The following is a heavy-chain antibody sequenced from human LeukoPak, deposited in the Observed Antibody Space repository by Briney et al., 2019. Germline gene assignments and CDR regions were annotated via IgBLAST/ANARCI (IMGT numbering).Heavy chain of an antibody. CDR2: ISYDGSNK. J-gene: IGHJ1*01. CDR1: GFTFSSYA. CDR3: ARSSYGESEYFQH. V-gene: IGHV3-30-3*01. D-gene: IGHD3-10*01. Sequence: GGSLRLSCAASGFTFSSYAMHWVRQAPGKGLEWVAIISYDGSNKYYADSVKGRFTISRGNSKNTLYLQMNSLRAEDTAVYYCARSSYGESEYFQHWGQGTLVTVSS.